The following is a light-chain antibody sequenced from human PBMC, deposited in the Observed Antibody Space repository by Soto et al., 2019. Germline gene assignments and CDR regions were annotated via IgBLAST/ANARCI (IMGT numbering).Light chain of an antibody. CDR1: SSDVGLYNF. J-gene: IGLJ1*01. V-gene: IGLV2-14*01. Sequence: QSVLTQPASVSGSPGQSITISCTGTSSDVGLYNFVSWYQHHPGKAPKLLIYEVSDRPSGTSTRFSGSKSGNTASLTISGLQAEDEGDYYCSSYTSASTLYVFGTGTKVTVL. CDR3: SSYTSASTLYV. CDR2: EVS.